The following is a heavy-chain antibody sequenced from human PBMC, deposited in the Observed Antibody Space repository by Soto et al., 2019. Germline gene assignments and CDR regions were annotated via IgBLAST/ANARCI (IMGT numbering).Heavy chain of an antibody. CDR1: GGSFSGYY. D-gene: IGHD1-1*01. CDR3: ARGSGLERSFDY. CDR2: INQSGST. Sequence: SETLSLTCAVYGGSFSGYYWSWIRQPPGKGLEWMGEINQSGSTNYNPSLKSRVNISVDTSKNQFSLKLSSVTAADTAVYYCARGSGLERSFDYWGQGTLVTLSS. J-gene: IGHJ4*02. V-gene: IGHV4-34*01.